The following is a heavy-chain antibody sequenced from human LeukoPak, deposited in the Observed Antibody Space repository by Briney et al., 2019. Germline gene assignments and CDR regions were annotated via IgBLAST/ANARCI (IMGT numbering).Heavy chain of an antibody. D-gene: IGHD3-22*01. CDR3: ARAKRRHYYDSSGHFDY. CDR1: GGSFSGYY. V-gene: IGHV4-34*01. J-gene: IGHJ4*02. CDR2: INHSGST. Sequence: PSETLSLTCAVYGGSFSGYYWSWIRQPPGKGLEWIGEINHSGSTNYNPSLKTRVTISVDTSKNQFSLKLSSVTAADTAVYYCARAKRRHYYDSSGHFDYWGQGTLVTVSS.